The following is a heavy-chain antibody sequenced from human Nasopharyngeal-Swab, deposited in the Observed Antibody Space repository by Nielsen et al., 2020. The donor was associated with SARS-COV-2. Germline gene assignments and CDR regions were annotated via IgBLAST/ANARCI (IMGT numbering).Heavy chain of an antibody. D-gene: IGHD2-2*01. CDR2: IYYSGST. CDR1: GGSISSSSYY. CDR3: ARQGYQDIVVVPAARYYYYMDV. Sequence: SETLSLTCTVSGGSISSSSYYWGWIRQPPGKGLEWIGSIYYSGSTYYNPSLKSRVTISVDTSMNQFSLKLSSVTAADTAVYYCARQGYQDIVVVPAARYYYYMDVWGKGTTVTVSS. V-gene: IGHV4-39*01. J-gene: IGHJ6*03.